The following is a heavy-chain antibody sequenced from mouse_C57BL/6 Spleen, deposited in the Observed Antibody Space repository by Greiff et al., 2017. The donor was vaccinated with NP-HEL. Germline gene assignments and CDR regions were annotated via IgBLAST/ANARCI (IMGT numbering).Heavy chain of an antibody. Sequence: VQLQQPGAELVKPGASVKMSCKASGYTFTSYWITWVKQRPGQGLEWIGDIYPGSGSTNYNEKFKSKATLTVDTSSSTAYMQLSSLTSEDSAVYYCARALITTVVATEDYWGQGTTLTVSS. CDR1: GYTFTSYW. V-gene: IGHV1-55*01. CDR3: ARALITTVVATEDY. CDR2: IYPGSGST. J-gene: IGHJ2*01. D-gene: IGHD1-1*01.